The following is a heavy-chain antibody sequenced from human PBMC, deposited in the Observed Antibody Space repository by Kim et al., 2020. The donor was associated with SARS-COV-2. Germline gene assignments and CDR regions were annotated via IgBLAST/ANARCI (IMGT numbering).Heavy chain of an antibody. CDR1: GFTFSSYW. D-gene: IGHD1-26*01. V-gene: IGHV3-74*01. CDR3: ASRRYTGTYYYVDY. CDR2: INRDGGTT. Sequence: GGSLRLSCAASGFTFSSYWMHWVRQAPGKGLVWVSRINRDGGTTSYADSVKGRFTISRDNAKSTLYLQMNSLRAEDTAVYYCASRRYTGTYYYVDYWGQGTLVTVSS. J-gene: IGHJ4*02.